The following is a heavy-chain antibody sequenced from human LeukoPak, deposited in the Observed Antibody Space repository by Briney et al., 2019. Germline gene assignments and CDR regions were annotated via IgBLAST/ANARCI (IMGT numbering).Heavy chain of an antibody. D-gene: IGHD5-18*01. CDR2: ISYDGSNK. CDR1: GFTFSSYG. V-gene: IGHV3-30*03. CDR3: ARAGYSMDTEYFQH. J-gene: IGHJ1*01. Sequence: PGGSLRLSCAASGFTFSSYGMHWVRQAPGKGLERVAVISYDGSNKYYADSVKGRFTISRDNAKSSLYLQMNSLRAEDTAVYYCARAGYSMDTEYFQHWGQGTLVTVSS.